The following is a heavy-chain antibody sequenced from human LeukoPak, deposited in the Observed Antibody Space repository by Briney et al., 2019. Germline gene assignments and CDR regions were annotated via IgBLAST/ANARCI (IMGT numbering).Heavy chain of an antibody. CDR3: ARDPDYGGSGFFGDS. D-gene: IGHD4-23*01. J-gene: IGHJ4*02. CDR1: GFTFSSYW. CDR2: IQQDGSGK. Sequence: PGGSLRLSCAASGFTFSSYWMTWVRQAPGKGLEWVANIQQDGSGKYYVDSVKGRFTISRDNAKNSLYLQTNSLRAEDTAVYYCARDPDYGGSGFFGDSWGQGTLVTVSS. V-gene: IGHV3-7*01.